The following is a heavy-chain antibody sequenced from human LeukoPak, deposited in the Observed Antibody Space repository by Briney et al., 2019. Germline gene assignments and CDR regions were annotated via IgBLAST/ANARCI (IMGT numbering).Heavy chain of an antibody. CDR3: ARVIPSSIAARPIDY. Sequence: PWASVRVSCMASGYTFTSYDINWVRQAPGQGLEWMGWMNPNSGNTGYAQKFQGRVTMTRNTSISTAYMELSSLRSEDTAVYYCARVIPSSIAARPIDYWGQGTLVTVSS. V-gene: IGHV1-8*01. J-gene: IGHJ4*02. CDR2: MNPNSGNT. CDR1: GYTFTSYD. D-gene: IGHD6-6*01.